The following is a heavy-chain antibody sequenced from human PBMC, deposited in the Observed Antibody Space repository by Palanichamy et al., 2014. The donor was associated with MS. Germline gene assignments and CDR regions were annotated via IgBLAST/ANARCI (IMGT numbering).Heavy chain of an antibody. CDR1: GFTFTNAW. Sequence: EVQLVESGGGVGKSLGGPVRLSCAASGFTFTNAWMSWVRQAPGKGLEWVGRIKSKTNGGTPDYTAPVKGRFTISRDDSKNMLYLQMNSLKTEDTAVYYCSTDSVSWGQGTLVTVSS. CDR3: STDSVS. V-gene: IGHV3-15*01. J-gene: IGHJ5*02. CDR2: IKSKTNGGTP.